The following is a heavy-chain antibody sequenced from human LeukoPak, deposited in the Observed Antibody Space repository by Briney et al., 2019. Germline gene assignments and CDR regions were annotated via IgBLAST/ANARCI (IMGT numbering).Heavy chain of an antibody. CDR2: LYCSGST. V-gene: IGHV4-39*07. CDR1: GGSISSSSYY. D-gene: IGHD1-26*01. Sequence: PSETLSLTCTVSGGSISSSSYYWGWIRQPPGKGLEWIGSLYCSGSTYYNPSLKSRVTISIDTSKNQFSLKLTSVTAADTAVFYCATLVRSGSYYWRWFDPWGQGTLVTVSS. J-gene: IGHJ5*02. CDR3: ATLVRSGSYYWRWFDP.